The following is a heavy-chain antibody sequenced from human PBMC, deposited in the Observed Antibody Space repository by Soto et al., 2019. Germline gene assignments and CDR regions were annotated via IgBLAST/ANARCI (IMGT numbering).Heavy chain of an antibody. CDR3: VRVGGYYGDYPNFDY. D-gene: IGHD4-17*01. CDR1: GGSISPYY. Sequence: QVQLQESGPGLVKPSETLSLTCTVSGGSISPYYWSWIRQPPGKGLEWIGYIYYSGSTKYNPSLKSRVIISEGRTKNHFSLRLSSVTPADTAVYYCVRVGGYYGDYPNFDYWGQGTLVTVSS. CDR2: IYYSGST. V-gene: IGHV4-59*01. J-gene: IGHJ4*02.